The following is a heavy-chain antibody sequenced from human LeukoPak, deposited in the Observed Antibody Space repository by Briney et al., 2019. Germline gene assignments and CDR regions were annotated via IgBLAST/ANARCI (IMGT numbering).Heavy chain of an antibody. V-gene: IGHV3-30*18. CDR2: ISYDGSNK. D-gene: IGHD3-3*01. CDR1: GFTFSSYW. Sequence: PGGSLRLSCAASGFTFSSYWMSWVRQAPGKGLEWVAVISYDGSNKYYADSVKGRFTISRDNSKNTLYLQMNSLRAEDTAVYYCAKDPRFLEYYFDYWGQGTLVTVSS. CDR3: AKDPRFLEYYFDY. J-gene: IGHJ4*02.